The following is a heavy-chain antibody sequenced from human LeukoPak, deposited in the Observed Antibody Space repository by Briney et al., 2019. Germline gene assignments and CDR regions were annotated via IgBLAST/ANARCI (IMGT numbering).Heavy chain of an antibody. CDR2: IRYGGSNK. J-gene: IGHJ4*02. Sequence: GGSLRLSCAASGFTFSSYGMHWVRQAPGKGLEWVAFIRYGGSNKYYAGSVKGRFTISRDNAKNTLYLQMNSLRAEDTAVYYCTRDRPSFRVGGYGYWGQGTLVTVSS. CDR3: TRDRPSFRVGGYGY. V-gene: IGHV3-30*02. D-gene: IGHD2-15*01. CDR1: GFTFSSYG.